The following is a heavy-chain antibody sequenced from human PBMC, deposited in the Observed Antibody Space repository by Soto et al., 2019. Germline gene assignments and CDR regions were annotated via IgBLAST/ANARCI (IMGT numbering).Heavy chain of an antibody. CDR2: INPKSGGT. J-gene: IGHJ6*02. Sequence: VASVKVSCKASGYSFTDYHIHWVRQAPGQGLEWLGRINPKSGGTSTAQKFQGWVTMTTDTSISTASMELTRLTSDDTAIYYCARGDSTDCSNGVCSFFYNRDMDVWGQ. D-gene: IGHD2-8*01. CDR3: ARGDSTDCSNGVCSFFYNRDMDV. CDR1: GYSFTDYH. V-gene: IGHV1-2*04.